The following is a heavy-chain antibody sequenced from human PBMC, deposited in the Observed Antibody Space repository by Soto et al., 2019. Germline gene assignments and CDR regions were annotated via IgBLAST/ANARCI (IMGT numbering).Heavy chain of an antibody. V-gene: IGHV1-18*01. CDR3: ARDQAMAQFDY. Sequence: GGPVKVSCKGSGFTLSQYGISWGGQAPGQGLEWMGWINAYNGNTKYAQKLQGRVTMTTDTSTSTAYMELRSLRSDDTAVYYCARDQAMAQFDYWGQGTLVTVSS. CDR2: INAYNGNT. D-gene: IGHD5-18*01. CDR1: GFTLSQYG. J-gene: IGHJ4*02.